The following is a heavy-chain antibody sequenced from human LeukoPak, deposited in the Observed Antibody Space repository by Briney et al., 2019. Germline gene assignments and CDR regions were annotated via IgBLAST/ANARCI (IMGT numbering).Heavy chain of an antibody. CDR1: GGSISSYH. CDR3: ARHSSGYLSYFDY. D-gene: IGHD3-22*01. CDR2: IYYSGST. J-gene: IGHJ4*02. V-gene: IGHV4-59*08. Sequence: SETLSLTCTVSGGSISSYHWSWIRQPPGKGLEWIGYIYYSGSTNYNPSLKSRVTISLDTSKNQFSLKVSSVTAADTAVYYCARHSSGYLSYFDYWGQGTLVPVST.